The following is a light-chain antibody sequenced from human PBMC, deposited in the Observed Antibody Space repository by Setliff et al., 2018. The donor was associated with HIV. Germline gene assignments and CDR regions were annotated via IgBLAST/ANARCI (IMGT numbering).Light chain of an antibody. J-gene: IGLJ2*01. V-gene: IGLV2-14*01. CDR1: SSDVGGYNF. Sequence: VLTQPASVSGSPGQSITISCTGTSSDVGGYNFVSWYQQHPGKAPKLMIYEVTNRPSGVSNRFSGSKSDNTASLTISGLQAEDEADYCCSSYTSNTTVIFGGGTKVTVL. CDR2: EVT. CDR3: SSYTSNTTVI.